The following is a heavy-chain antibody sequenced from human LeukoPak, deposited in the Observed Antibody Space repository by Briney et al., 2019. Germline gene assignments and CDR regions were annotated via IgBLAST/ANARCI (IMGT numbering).Heavy chain of an antibody. J-gene: IGHJ4*02. CDR3: ARGRYCSGGSCSLTGYFDY. CDR1: GYTFTSYY. CDR2: INPNGGST. Sequence: ASVKVSCKASGYTFTSYYMHWVRQAPGQGLEWMGIINPNGGSTSYAQKFQGRVTMTRDTSTSTVYMELSSLRSEDTAVYYCARGRYCSGGSCSLTGYFDYWGQGTLVTVSS. V-gene: IGHV1-46*01. D-gene: IGHD2-15*01.